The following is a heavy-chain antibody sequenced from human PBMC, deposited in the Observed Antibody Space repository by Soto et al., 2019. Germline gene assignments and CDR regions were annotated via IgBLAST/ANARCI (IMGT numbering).Heavy chain of an antibody. CDR3: VRVPLYYYDSSGYYPGAFDI. J-gene: IGHJ3*02. CDR2: INAGNGNT. V-gene: IGHV1-3*01. D-gene: IGHD3-22*01. CDR1: GYTFTSYA. Sequence: ASVKVSCKASGYTFTSYAMHWVRQAPGQRLEWMGWINAGNGNTKYSQKFQGRVTITRDTSASTAYMELSSLRSEDTAVYYCVRVPLYYYDSSGYYPGAFDIWGQGTMVTVSS.